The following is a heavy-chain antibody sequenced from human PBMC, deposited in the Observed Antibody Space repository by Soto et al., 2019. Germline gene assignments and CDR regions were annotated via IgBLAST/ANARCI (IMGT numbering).Heavy chain of an antibody. CDR1: GGSISSYY. CDR3: ARGYCSSGSCYSRFLDF. V-gene: IGHV4-59*08. D-gene: IGHD2-15*01. Sequence: SETLSLTCTVSGGSISSYYWSWIRQPPGKGLEWIGYIYYSGSTNYNPSLKSRVTISVDTSKNQFSLKLSSVTAADTAVYYCARGYCSSGSCYSRFLDFWGKGTLVTVSS. CDR2: IYYSGST. J-gene: IGHJ4*02.